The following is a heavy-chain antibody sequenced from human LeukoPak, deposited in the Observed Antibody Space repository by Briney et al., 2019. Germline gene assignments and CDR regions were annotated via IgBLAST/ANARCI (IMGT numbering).Heavy chain of an antibody. CDR2: IRSKAYGGTT. J-gene: IGHJ5*02. CDR3: TRENCSDGSCSNWFDP. Sequence: HTGGPLRFSCTASGFTFGDYAMSWVRQAPGKGLEGVGFIRSKAYGGTTEYAASVKGRFTISRDDSKSIAYLQMNSLKTEDTAVYYCTRENCSDGSCSNWFDPWGQGTLVTVSS. D-gene: IGHD2-15*01. V-gene: IGHV3-49*04. CDR1: GFTFGDYA.